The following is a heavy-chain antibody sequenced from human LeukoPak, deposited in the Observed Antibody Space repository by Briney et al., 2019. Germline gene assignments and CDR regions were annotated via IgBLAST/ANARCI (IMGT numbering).Heavy chain of an antibody. CDR1: GFTFSSYG. Sequence: GGSLRLSCAASGFTFSSYGMHWVRQAPGKGLEWVAVISYDGSNKYYADSVKGRFTISRDNSKNTLYLQMNSLRAEDTAVYYCAKEEHYDFWSGYSTPYYYGMDVWGQGTTVTVSS. J-gene: IGHJ6*02. CDR3: AKEEHYDFWSGYSTPYYYGMDV. CDR2: ISYDGSNK. V-gene: IGHV3-30*18. D-gene: IGHD3-3*01.